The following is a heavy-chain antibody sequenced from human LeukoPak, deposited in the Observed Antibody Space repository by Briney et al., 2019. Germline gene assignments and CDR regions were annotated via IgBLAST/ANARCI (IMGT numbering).Heavy chain of an antibody. CDR2: ISQDASRT. D-gene: IGHD1-1*01. CDR1: GFTFRSYW. J-gene: IGHJ4*02. V-gene: IGHV3-7*01. Sequence: PGGSLRLSCATSGFTFRSYWMSWVRQAPGKGLEWVGHISQDASRTDVADSLKGRFTISRDYATNSLFLHMTRLRADDTAVYYCAKYWSRAFDSWGQGTLVSVSS. CDR3: AKYWSRAFDS.